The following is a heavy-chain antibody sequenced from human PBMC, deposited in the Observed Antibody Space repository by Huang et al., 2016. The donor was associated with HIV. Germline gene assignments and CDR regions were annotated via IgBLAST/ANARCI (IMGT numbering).Heavy chain of an antibody. CDR2: IFGTA. Sequence: QVQLVQSGAEVKKPGSSVKVSCKASGGTFRSYAIIWVRQAPIFGTANSAQKFQGRVTITADESTSTAYMELSSLRSEDTAVYYWSRARGYYDSSVSYYFDYWGQGTLVTVSS. CDR3: SRARGYYDSSVSYYFDY. J-gene: IGHJ4*02. V-gene: IGHV1-69*13. CDR1: GGTFRSYA. D-gene: IGHD3-22*01.